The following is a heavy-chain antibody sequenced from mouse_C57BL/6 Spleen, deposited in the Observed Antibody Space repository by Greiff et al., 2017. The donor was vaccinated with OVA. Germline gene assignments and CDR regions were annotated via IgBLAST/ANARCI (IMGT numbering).Heavy chain of an antibody. CDR1: GYAFTNYL. V-gene: IGHV1-54*01. Sequence: QVQLKESGAELVRPGTSVKVSCKASGYAFTNYLIEWVKQRPGQGLEWIGVINPGSGGTNYNEKFKGKATLTADKSSSTAYMQLSSLTSEDSAVYFCARRGITTVVENWYFDVWGTGTTVTVSS. D-gene: IGHD1-1*01. CDR3: ARRGITTVVENWYFDV. CDR2: INPGSGGT. J-gene: IGHJ1*03.